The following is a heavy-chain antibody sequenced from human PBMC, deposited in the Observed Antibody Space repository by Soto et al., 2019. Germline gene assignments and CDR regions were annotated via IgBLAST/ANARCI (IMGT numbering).Heavy chain of an antibody. V-gene: IGHV4-31*03. CDR1: GGSISSGGYY. D-gene: IGHD2-15*01. CDR2: IYYSGST. CDR3: ARAPLRYCSGGSCYSGDY. Sequence: SETLSLTCTVSGGSISSGGYYWSWIRQHPGKGLEWIGYIYYSGSTYYNPSLKSRVTISVDTSKNQFSLKLSSVTAADTAVYYCARAPLRYCSGGSCYSGDYWGQGTLVTVS. J-gene: IGHJ4*02.